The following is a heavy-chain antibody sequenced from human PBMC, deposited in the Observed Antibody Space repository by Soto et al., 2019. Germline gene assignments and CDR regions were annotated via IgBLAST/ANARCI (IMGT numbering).Heavy chain of an antibody. CDR3: TRPKTLGYCSSTSCHYNWFDT. CDR2: IRSKANSYAT. D-gene: IGHD2-2*01. J-gene: IGHJ5*02. CDR1: GFTFSGSA. Sequence: GGSLRLSCAASGFTFSGSAMHWVRQASGKGLEWVGRIRSKANSYATAYAASVKGRFTISRDDSKNTAYLQMNSLKTEDTAVYYCTRPKTLGYCSSTSCHYNWFDTWGQGTLVTVSS. V-gene: IGHV3-73*01.